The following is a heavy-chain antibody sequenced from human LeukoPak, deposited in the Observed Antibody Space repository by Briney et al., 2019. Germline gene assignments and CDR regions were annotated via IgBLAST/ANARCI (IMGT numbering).Heavy chain of an antibody. CDR1: GGSISSYY. J-gene: IGHJ5*02. CDR3: ARGSIAAADTNWFDP. CDR2: IYTSGST. V-gene: IGHV4-4*07. Sequence: SETLSLTCTVSGGSISSYYWSWIRQPAGKGLEWIGRIYTSGSTNYNPSLKSRVTMSVDTSKNQFSLKLSSVTAADTAVYYCARGSIAAADTNWFDPWGQGTLVTVSS. D-gene: IGHD6-13*01.